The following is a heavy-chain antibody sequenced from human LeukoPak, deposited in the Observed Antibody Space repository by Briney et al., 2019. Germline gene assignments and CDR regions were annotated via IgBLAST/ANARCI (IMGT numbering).Heavy chain of an antibody. CDR3: ARDGGWGLYFDY. D-gene: IGHD6-19*01. J-gene: IGHJ4*02. CDR1: GFTFSSYE. V-gene: IGHV3-48*03. Sequence: PGGSLRLSCAASGFTFSSYEMTWVRQAPGKGLEWVSYIDTSGTTIYYADSVKGRFTISRDNAKKSLYLQMNSLRAEDTAVYYCARDGGWGLYFDYWGQGTLVTVSS. CDR2: IDTSGTTI.